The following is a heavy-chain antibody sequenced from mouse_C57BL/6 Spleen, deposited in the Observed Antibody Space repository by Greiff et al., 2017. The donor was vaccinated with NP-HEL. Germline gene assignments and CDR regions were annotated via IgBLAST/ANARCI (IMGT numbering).Heavy chain of an antibody. V-gene: IGHV2-3*01. CDR2: IWGDGST. CDR3: AKTFDYGSSYVKLGAYAMDY. CDR1: GFSLTSYG. J-gene: IGHJ4*01. Sequence: QVQLQQSGPGLVAPSQSLSITCTVSGFSLTSYGVSWVRQPPGKGLEWLGVIWGDGSTNYHSALISRLSISKENSKSQVFLKLNSLQTDETATYYCAKTFDYGSSYVKLGAYAMDYWGQGTSVTVSS. D-gene: IGHD1-1*01.